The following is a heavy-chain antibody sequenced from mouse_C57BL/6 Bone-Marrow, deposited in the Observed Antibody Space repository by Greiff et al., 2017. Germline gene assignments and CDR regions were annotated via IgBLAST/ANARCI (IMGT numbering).Heavy chain of an antibody. J-gene: IGHJ2*01. CDR2: IDPENGDT. CDR1: GFNIKDDY. V-gene: IGHV14-4*01. D-gene: IGHD1-1*01. CDR3: TYFTTVAVRYYFDY. Sequence: EVKLVESGAELVRPGASVKLSCTASGFNIKDDYMHWVKQRPEQGLEWIGWIDPENGDTEYASKFQGKATITADTSSNTAYLQLSSLTSEDTAVYYCTYFTTVAVRYYFDYWGQGTTPTVSS.